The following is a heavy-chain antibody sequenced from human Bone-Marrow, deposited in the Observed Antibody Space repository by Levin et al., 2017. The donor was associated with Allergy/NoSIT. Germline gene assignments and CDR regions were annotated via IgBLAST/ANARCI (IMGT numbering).Heavy chain of an antibody. CDR3: ARSGGYGWDY. Sequence: LSLTCAASGFTFNNYWMTWVRPAPGKGLEWVANIKPDGTEAYYLDSVKGRFTFSRDNAKNSLYLEMSSLRAEDTAIYYCARSGGYGWDYWGRGTLVTVST. CDR1: GFTFNNYW. V-gene: IGHV3-7*05. D-gene: IGHD5-12*01. CDR2: IKPDGTEA. J-gene: IGHJ4*02.